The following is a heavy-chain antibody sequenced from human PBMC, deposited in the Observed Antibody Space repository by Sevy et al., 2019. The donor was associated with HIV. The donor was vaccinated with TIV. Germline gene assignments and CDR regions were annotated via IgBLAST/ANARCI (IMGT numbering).Heavy chain of an antibody. CDR2: IIPIFGTA. D-gene: IGHD4-4*01. Sequence: SVKVSCKASGGTFSSYAISWVRQAPGQGLEWMGGIIPIFGTANYAQKFQGRVTITADESTSTAYMELSSLRSEDTAMYYCARAGDYSKHYYYYYMDVWGKGTTVTVSS. CDR1: GGTFSSYA. CDR3: ARAGDYSKHYYYYYMDV. J-gene: IGHJ6*03. V-gene: IGHV1-69*13.